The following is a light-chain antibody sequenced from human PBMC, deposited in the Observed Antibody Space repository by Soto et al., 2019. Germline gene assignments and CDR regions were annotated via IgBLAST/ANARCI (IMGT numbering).Light chain of an antibody. Sequence: QSALTQPAAVSGSPGQSITISCTGTRSDIGSYNLVSWYQQHPGKAPKLMIYEASKRPSGVSNRISGSKSGNTASLTSSGLQAEDEDDYHCCSYAGRSTVVCGGGTKLPVL. CDR3: CSYAGRSTVV. V-gene: IGLV2-23*01. J-gene: IGLJ2*01. CDR2: EAS. CDR1: RSDIGSYNL.